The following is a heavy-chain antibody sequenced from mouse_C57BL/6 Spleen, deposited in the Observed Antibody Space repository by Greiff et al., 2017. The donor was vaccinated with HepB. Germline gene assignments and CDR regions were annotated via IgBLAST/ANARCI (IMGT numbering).Heavy chain of an antibody. D-gene: IGHD2-12*01. V-gene: IGHV5-16*01. J-gene: IGHJ4*01. CDR1: GFTFSDYY. Sequence: EVMLVESEGGLVQPGSSMKLSCTASGFTFSDYYMAWVRQVPEKGLEWVANINYDGSSTYYLDSLKSRFIISRDNAKNILYLQMSSLKSEDTATYYCARDTDDGAMDYWGQGTSVTVSS. CDR2: INYDGSST. CDR3: ARDTDDGAMDY.